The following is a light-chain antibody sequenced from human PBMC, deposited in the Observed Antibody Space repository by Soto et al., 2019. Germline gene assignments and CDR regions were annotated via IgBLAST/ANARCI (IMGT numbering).Light chain of an antibody. CDR2: GAS. CDR1: QSVSSSY. V-gene: IGKV3-20*01. J-gene: IGKJ2*01. Sequence: EIVLTQSPGTLSLSPGERATLSCRASQSVSSSYLAWYQQKPGQAPRLLIYGASARTTGIPDRFSVSGSGTDFTLAISRLEPEDCAVFYWQQYGSSPMFTFGQGTKLEIK. CDR3: QQYGSSPMFT.